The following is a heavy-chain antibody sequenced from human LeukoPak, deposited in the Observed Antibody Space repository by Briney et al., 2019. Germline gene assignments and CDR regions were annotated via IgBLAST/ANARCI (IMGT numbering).Heavy chain of an antibody. CDR2: MNPNSGNT. CDR3: ARGPHPIDY. Sequence: ASVKVSCKASGYAFTSYDINWVRQVTGQGLEWMGWMNPNSGNTGYAQKFQGRVTISRNTSISTAYMELSSLRSEDTAVYYCARGPHPIDYWGQGTLVTVSS. J-gene: IGHJ4*02. CDR1: GYAFTSYD. V-gene: IGHV1-8*03.